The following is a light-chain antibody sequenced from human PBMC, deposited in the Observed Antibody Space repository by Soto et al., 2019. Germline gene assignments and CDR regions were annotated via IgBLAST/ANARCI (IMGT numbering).Light chain of an antibody. CDR1: SSDVGGYDY. CDR3: SSYTNNNYVI. J-gene: IGLJ2*01. Sequence: QSVLTQPASVSGSPGQSITISCTGTSSDVGGYDYVSWYQQHPGKAPKLIIYEVTKRPSGVSTRFSGSKSGNTASLTTSGLQAEDEADYSCSSYTNNNYVIFGGGTKVTV. CDR2: EVT. V-gene: IGLV2-14*01.